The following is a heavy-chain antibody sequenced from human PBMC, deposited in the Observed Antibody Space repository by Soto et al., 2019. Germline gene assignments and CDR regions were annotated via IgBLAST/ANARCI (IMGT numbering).Heavy chain of an antibody. J-gene: IGHJ4*01. D-gene: IGHD3-10*01. CDR2: ISAYNGDK. V-gene: IGHV1-18*01. CDR1: GYSFTKFG. CDR3: ARVHRGAYYAGVSFRVSARYCVY. Sequence: ASGKVSCKVSGYSFTKFGVRSGRPAPGQGPDWMGWISAYNGDKNYEQKFQDQFIMTTDTSTSTVYMELSSLRSDDTVVYYCARVHRGAYYAGVSFRVSARYCVYWGQ.